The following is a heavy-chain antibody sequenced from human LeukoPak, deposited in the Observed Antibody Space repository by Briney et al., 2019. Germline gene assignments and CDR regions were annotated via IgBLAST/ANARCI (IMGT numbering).Heavy chain of an antibody. CDR2: IFPGDSDT. D-gene: IGHD6-13*01. Sequence: GESLKISCRGSGYTFTSYWIAWVRQMPGKGLEWMGIIFPGDSDTRYSPSFQGQVTISADKSISTAYLQWSSLKASDTAMYYCARLWLTLHSSSSNWFDPWGQGTLVTVSS. J-gene: IGHJ5*02. CDR1: GYTFTSYW. V-gene: IGHV5-51*01. CDR3: ARLWLTLHSSSSNWFDP.